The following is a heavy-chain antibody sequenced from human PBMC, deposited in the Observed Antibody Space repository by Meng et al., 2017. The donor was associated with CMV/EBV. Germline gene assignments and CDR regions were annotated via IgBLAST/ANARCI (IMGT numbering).Heavy chain of an antibody. D-gene: IGHD6-19*01. CDR3: ARDGRFSDISSGWYRDKYYYYGMDV. J-gene: IGHJ6*02. CDR2: IYSGGST. CDR1: GFTVNSNY. Sequence: GESLKISCAASGFTVNSNYMSWVRQAPGKGLEWVSVIYSGGSTYYADSVKGRSTISRDNSKNTLYLQMNSLRAEDTAVYYCARDGRFSDISSGWYRDKYYYYGMDVWGQGTTVTVSS. V-gene: IGHV3-53*01.